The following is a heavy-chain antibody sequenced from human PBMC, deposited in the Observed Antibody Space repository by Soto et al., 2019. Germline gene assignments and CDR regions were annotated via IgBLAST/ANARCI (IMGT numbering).Heavy chain of an antibody. V-gene: IGHV5-10-1*01. CDR2: LAPSDSHS. D-gene: IGHD1-1*01. Sequence: GESLKISCKGSGYNFPNYWISWESLMPGKGLEWMGRLAPSDSHSNYRASLQGHVNISADRSISTAYLQWSSLKASDTAMYYCARRMGTGYYYGMDVWGQGTTVTVSS. CDR3: ARRMGTGYYYGMDV. CDR1: GYNFPNYW. J-gene: IGHJ6*02.